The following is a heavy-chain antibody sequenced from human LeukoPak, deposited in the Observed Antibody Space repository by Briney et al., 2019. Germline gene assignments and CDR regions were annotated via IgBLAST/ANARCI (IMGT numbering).Heavy chain of an antibody. D-gene: IGHD2-15*01. CDR3: ARRWDIVVVVAGNWFDP. CDR1: GGSFSGYY. J-gene: IGHJ5*02. V-gene: IGHV4-34*01. Sequence: SETLSLTCAVYGGSFSGYYWSWIRQPPGKGLEWIGEINHSGSTNYNPSLKSRVTISVDTSKNQFSLKLSSVTAADTAVYYCARRWDIVVVVAGNWFDPWGQGTLVTVSS. CDR2: INHSGST.